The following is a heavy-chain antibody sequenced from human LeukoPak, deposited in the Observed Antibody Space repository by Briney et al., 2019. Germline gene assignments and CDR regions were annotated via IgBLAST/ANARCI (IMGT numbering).Heavy chain of an antibody. CDR2: ISSGGTTM. Sequence: SGGSLRLSCAASGFTFTTYEMYWVRQAPGKGLEWVSYISSGGTTMYYADSVKGRFTISRDNAKNSLYLQMNSLRAEDTAVYYCASESPKPDWGQGTLVTVSS. V-gene: IGHV3-48*03. CDR1: GFTFTTYE. CDR3: ASESPKPD. J-gene: IGHJ4*02.